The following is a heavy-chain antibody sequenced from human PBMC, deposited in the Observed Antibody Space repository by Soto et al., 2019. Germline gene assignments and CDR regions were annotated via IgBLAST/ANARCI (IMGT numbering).Heavy chain of an antibody. Sequence: QVQLVQSGAEVKKPGASVKVSCKASGYIFTSYGISWVRQAPGQGLEWMGWISIYQNYKHSGQKFQGRITLTADTSKTTAYMELRSLTSDDTAVYYCARNWSASGMDVWGQGTTVTVSS. CDR2: ISIYQNYK. CDR1: GYIFTSYG. V-gene: IGHV1-18*04. CDR3: ARNWSASGMDV. J-gene: IGHJ6*02. D-gene: IGHD1-1*01.